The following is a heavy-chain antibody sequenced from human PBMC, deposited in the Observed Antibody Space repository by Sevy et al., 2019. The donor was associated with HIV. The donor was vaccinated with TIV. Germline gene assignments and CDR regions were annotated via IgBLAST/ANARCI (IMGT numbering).Heavy chain of an antibody. CDR1: GYSFTSYW. V-gene: IGHV5-51*01. J-gene: IGHJ3*02. CDR3: ARPAHTMATNKTYDAFDI. D-gene: IGHD5-12*01. CDR2: IYPGDSDT. Sequence: GESLKISCKGSGYSFTSYWIGWVRQMPGKGLEWMGIIYPGDSDTRYSPSFQGQVTISADKSISTAYLQWSSLKASDTAMYYCARPAHTMATNKTYDAFDIWGQGTMVTVSS.